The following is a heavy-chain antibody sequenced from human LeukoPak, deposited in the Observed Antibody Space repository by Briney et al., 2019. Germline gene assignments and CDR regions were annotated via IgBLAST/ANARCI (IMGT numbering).Heavy chain of an antibody. CDR1: GFTFSDST. CDR2: IGTSGKYI. V-gene: IGHV3-21*01. CDR3: AGKTGTTYYYYYYMDL. Sequence: GGSLRLSCAASGFTFSDSTMNWVRQAPGKGLEWVSSIGTSGKYIYYADSVKGRFTVSRDNAKNSLFLQMHSLRADDTAVYYCAGKTGTTYYYYYYMDLWGTGTTVTVSS. J-gene: IGHJ6*03. D-gene: IGHD1-7*01.